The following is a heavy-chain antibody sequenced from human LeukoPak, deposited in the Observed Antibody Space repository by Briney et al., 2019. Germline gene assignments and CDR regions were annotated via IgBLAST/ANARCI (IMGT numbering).Heavy chain of an antibody. V-gene: IGHV3-30*03. CDR2: ISYDGSNK. J-gene: IGHJ6*02. D-gene: IGHD5-24*01. CDR3: ARGVGDGYNSNGMDV. Sequence: GRSLRLSCAASGFTFSSYGMHWVRQAPGKGLEWVAVISYDGSNKYYADSVKGRFTISRDNSKNTLYLQMNSLRAEDTAVYYCARGVGDGYNSNGMDVWGQGTTVTVSS. CDR1: GFTFSSYG.